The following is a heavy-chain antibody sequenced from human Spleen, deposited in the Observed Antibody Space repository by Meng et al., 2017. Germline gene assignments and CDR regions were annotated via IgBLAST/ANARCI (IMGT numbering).Heavy chain of an antibody. CDR1: GGTFSSYA. Sequence: VQLVPAGAGVKKPGSSGKVSCTAPGGTFSSYAISWMRQAPGQGLEWVGWISPKNGDTIYEQKFQGRVTMTTDTSTSTAYMQLGSLRSDDTAEYFCARFVWGSGYWFFDLWGRGTLVTVSS. J-gene: IGHJ2*01. CDR2: ISPKNGDT. CDR3: ARFVWGSGYWFFDL. V-gene: IGHV1-18*01. D-gene: IGHD7-27*01.